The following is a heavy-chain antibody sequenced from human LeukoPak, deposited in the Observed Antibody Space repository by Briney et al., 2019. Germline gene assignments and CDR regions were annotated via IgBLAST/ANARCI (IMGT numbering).Heavy chain of an antibody. D-gene: IGHD6-13*01. CDR3: ARTANFAAGYYIDY. CDR1: GSTFSSHT. CDR2: IRGSSRHK. J-gene: IGHJ4*02. Sequence: PGASLRLSRAPSGSTFSSHTMNWVRQAPGNGLEWVSSIRGSSRHKYYADSVSGRFTISGDNAKNSLYLQRNSLRAEDTAVYYCARTANFAAGYYIDYWGQGTLVTVSS. V-gene: IGHV3-21*01.